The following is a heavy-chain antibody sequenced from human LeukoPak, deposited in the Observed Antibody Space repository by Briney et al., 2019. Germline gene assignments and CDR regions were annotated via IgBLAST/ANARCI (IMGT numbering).Heavy chain of an antibody. J-gene: IGHJ5*02. CDR1: GGTFSSYA. V-gene: IGHV1-69*13. CDR2: IIPIFGTA. CDR3: ARDGKMATINPNWFDP. D-gene: IGHD5-24*01. Sequence: ASVKVSCKASGGTFSSYAISWVRQAPGQGLEWMGGIIPIFGTANYAQKFQGRVTITADESTSTAYMELSSLRSEDAAVYYCARDGKMATINPNWFDPWGQGTLVTVSS.